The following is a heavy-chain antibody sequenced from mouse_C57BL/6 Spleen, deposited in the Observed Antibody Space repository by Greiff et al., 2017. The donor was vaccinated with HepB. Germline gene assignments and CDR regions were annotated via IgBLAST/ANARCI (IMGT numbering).Heavy chain of an antibody. CDR2: ISRGSSTI. V-gene: IGHV5-17*01. CDR3: AREFIPTVVAHWYFDV. D-gene: IGHD1-1*01. Sequence: EVKVVESGGGLVKPGGSLKLSCAASGFTFSDYGMHWVRQAPEKGLEWVAYISRGSSTIYYADTVKGRFTISRDNAKNTLFLQMTSLRSEDTAMYYCAREFIPTVVAHWYFDVWGTGTTVTVSS. CDR1: GFTFSDYG. J-gene: IGHJ1*03.